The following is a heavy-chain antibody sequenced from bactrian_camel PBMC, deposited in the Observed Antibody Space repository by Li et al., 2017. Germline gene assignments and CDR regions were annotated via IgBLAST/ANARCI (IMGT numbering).Heavy chain of an antibody. J-gene: IGHJ6*01. CDR2: ISGDGRKT. D-gene: IGHD7*01. V-gene: IGHV3S63*01. Sequence: VQLVESGGGEVPAGGSLRLSCIVSGFTSDDFEVGWYGQAPGKDCGLLATISGDGRKTYYADSVKGRFTISRDNAKNTVYLQMNSLKSEDTALYYCATSLTDNWLRGFGYWGQGTQVTVS. CDR1: GFTSDDFE. CDR3: ATSLTDNWLRGFGY.